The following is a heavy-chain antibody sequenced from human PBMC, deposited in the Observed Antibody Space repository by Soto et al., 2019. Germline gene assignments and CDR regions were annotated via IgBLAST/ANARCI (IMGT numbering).Heavy chain of an antibody. Sequence: QVQLVQSGAEVKKPGASVKVSCKASGYTFISHDINWMRQATGQGLEWMGWMNPNSGHTNYAQKFQGRVTMTRDTSISTAYMELTSLRSEDTAIYYCASDMSTTWGQGTLVTVSS. CDR3: ASDMSTT. V-gene: IGHV1-8*01. CDR1: GYTFISHD. D-gene: IGHD2-2*01. J-gene: IGHJ5*02. CDR2: MNPNSGHT.